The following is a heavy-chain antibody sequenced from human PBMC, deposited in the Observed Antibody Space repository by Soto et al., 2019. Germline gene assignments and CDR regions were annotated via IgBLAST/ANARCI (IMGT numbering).Heavy chain of an antibody. CDR2: ISSSSSSI. CDR1: GFTFSSYS. J-gene: IGHJ4*02. D-gene: IGHD6-19*01. CDR3: ARDSAPGWHFDY. V-gene: IGHV3-48*02. Sequence: EAQLVESGGGLVQPGGSLRLSCAASGFTFSSYSMNWVRQAPGKGLEWISYISSSSSSIYYADSVQGRFTIPRDNAKNSLDLQMNTLRDEDTAVYCGARDSAPGWHFDYWGQGTLVTVSS.